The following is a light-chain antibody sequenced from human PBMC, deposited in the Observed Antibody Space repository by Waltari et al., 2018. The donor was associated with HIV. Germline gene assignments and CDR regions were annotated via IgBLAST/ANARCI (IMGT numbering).Light chain of an antibody. CDR3: SSYTTTNTII. J-gene: IGLJ2*01. CDR1: SSDIGAYEY. CDR2: DVF. Sequence: QSALTQPASVSGSPGQSITISCTGTSSDIGAYEYASWYRQHQNKAPQLLIYDVFYRPSGVSHRFSGSKSGNTASLTISGLQAEDEAVYSCSSYTTTNTIIFGGGTKLTVL. V-gene: IGLV2-14*03.